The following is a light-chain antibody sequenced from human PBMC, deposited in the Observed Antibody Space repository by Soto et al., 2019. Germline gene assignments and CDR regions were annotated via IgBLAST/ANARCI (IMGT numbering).Light chain of an antibody. Sequence: DIQMTQSPSSLSASAGERVTITCQASQDISNYLNWYQQKPGKAPKLLIYDASNLETGVPSRFSGSGSGTDFTFTISSLQPEDIATYYCQQYDNLPLTFGGGTKVDI. CDR2: DAS. CDR1: QDISNY. V-gene: IGKV1-33*01. J-gene: IGKJ4*01. CDR3: QQYDNLPLT.